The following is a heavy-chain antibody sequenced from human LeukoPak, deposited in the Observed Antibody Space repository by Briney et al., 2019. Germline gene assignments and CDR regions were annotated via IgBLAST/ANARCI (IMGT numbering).Heavy chain of an antibody. CDR2: ISSGSTTT. V-gene: IGHV3-48*03. J-gene: IGHJ3*02. CDR1: GFTFSNYE. D-gene: IGHD3-22*01. CDR3: ARGPRDSYALDS. Sequence: GGSLRLSCAASGFTFSNYEMTWVRQAPGTGLEWIAYISSGSTTTHYADSVKGRFTISRDNAKNSLYLQMNSLRADDTAVYRCARGPRDSYALDSWGQGTLVTVSS.